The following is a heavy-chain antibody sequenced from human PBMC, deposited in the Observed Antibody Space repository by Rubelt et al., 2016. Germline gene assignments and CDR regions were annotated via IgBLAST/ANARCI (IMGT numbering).Heavy chain of an antibody. D-gene: IGHD5-18*01. V-gene: IGHV1-3*04. CDR1: GYTFTNYA. Sequence: QVQLVQSGSELKKPGASVEVSCKASGYTFTNYAMNWVRQAPGQGLEWMGWINIGNGNTKYSQNLQDRVTITRDTSASIANMELNSLRSEDTAVYYCARDRPVPGYTYGYFDYWGQGTLVTVSS. J-gene: IGHJ4*02. CDR3: ARDRPVPGYTYGYFDY. CDR2: INIGNGNT.